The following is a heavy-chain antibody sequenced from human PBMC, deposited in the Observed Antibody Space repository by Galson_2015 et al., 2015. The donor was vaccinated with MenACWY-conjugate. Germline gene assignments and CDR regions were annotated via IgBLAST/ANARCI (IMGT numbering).Heavy chain of an antibody. CDR2: MSYDGSTK. J-gene: IGHJ4*02. D-gene: IGHD3-22*01. CDR1: GFTFSSYA. V-gene: IGHV3-30-3*01. Sequence: PRLSCAASGFTFSSYAMDWVRQAPGKGLEWVAVMSYDGSTKYYADSVKGRFTISRDNSKNTLYLQMNSLRVEDTAMYYCARDPSFTMMIVPAPFFFDYWGQGTLVTVSS. CDR3: ARDPSFTMMIVPAPFFFDY.